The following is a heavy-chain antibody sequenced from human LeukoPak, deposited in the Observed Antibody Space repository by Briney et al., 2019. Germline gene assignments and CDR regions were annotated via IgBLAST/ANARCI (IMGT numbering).Heavy chain of an antibody. D-gene: IGHD3-3*01. CDR3: ARDRAWNYFDY. CDR2: ISNDGSRK. Sequence: GRSLRLSCAPSGFTFSRHGMHWVRQAPGKGLEWVAIISNDGSRKYYAHSVEGRFTISRDNSKNTLYLQMDSLRAEDTAVYYCARDRAWNYFDYWGQGALVTVSS. J-gene: IGHJ4*02. V-gene: IGHV3-30*03. CDR1: GFTFSRHG.